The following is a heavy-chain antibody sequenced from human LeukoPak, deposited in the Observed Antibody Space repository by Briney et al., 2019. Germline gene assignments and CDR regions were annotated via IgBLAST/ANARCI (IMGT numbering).Heavy chain of an antibody. D-gene: IGHD3-22*01. CDR1: GFTFSSYA. J-gene: IGHJ4*02. CDR3: AKGYYYDSSGYSGFDY. V-gene: IGHV3-23*01. Sequence: GGSLRLSCAASGFTFSSYAMSWVRQAPGKGLEWVSAISGSGGSTYYADSVKGRFTISRDNSKNTLYLQMNSLRAEDTAVYYCAKGYYYDSSGYSGFDYWGQGTLVTVSS. CDR2: ISGSGGST.